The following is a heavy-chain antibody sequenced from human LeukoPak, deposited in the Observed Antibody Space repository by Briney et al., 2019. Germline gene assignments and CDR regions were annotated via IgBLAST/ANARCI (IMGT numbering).Heavy chain of an antibody. Sequence: GGSLRLSCAASGFTFDDYAMHWVRQAPGKGLEWASLISGDGGSTYYADSVKGRFTISRDNSKNSLYLQMNSLRTEDTALYYCAKDISPRTTIYYYYYGMDVWGQGTTVTVSS. CDR2: ISGDGGST. CDR3: AKDISPRTTIYYYYYGMDV. CDR1: GFTFDDYA. D-gene: IGHD4-17*01. V-gene: IGHV3-43*02. J-gene: IGHJ6*02.